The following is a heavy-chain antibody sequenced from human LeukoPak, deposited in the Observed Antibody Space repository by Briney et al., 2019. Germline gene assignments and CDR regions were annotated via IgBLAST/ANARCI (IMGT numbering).Heavy chain of an antibody. CDR2: INPNSGGT. D-gene: IGHD3-10*01. CDR3: ASIMVRGVIHDY. Sequence: ASVKVSCKASGYTFSIYNMHWVRQAPGQGLEWMGWINPNSGGTNYAQKFQGRVTMTRDTSISTAYMELSRLRSDDTAVYYCASIMVRGVIHDYWGQGTLVTVSS. V-gene: IGHV1-2*02. CDR1: GYTFSIYN. J-gene: IGHJ4*02.